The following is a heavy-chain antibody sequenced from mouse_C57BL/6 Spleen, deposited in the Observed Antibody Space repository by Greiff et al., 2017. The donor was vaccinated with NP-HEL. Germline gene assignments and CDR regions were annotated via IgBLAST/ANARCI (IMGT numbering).Heavy chain of an antibody. Sequence: VKLQESGAELVRPGSSVKLSCKASGYTFTSYWMHWVKQRPIQGLEWIGNIDPSDSETHYNQKFKDKATLTVDKSSSTAYMQLSSLTSEDSAVYYCAMGSYDYDVDYYAMDYWGQGTSVTVSS. CDR2: IDPSDSET. CDR1: GYTFTSYW. J-gene: IGHJ4*01. CDR3: AMGSYDYDVDYYAMDY. D-gene: IGHD2-4*01. V-gene: IGHV1-52*01.